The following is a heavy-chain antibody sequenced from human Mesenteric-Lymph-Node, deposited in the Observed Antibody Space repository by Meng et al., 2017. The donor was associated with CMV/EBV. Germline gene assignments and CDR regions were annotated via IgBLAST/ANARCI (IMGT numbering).Heavy chain of an antibody. V-gene: IGHV3-7*01. CDR2: INPGGGEK. J-gene: IGHJ5*01. Sequence: GESLKISCAASGFTFSSYWMTWVRQAPGKGLEWVANINPGGGEKYYVDSVKGRFSISRDNAKNSVELQMNSLRAEDTAVYYCARSFAGYCGGGSCKGWFDSWGQGTLVTVSS. CDR3: ARSFAGYCGGGSCKGWFDS. D-gene: IGHD2-15*01. CDR1: GFTFSSYW.